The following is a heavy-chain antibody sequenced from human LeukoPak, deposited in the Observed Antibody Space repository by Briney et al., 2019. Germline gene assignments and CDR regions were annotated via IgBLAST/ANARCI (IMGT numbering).Heavy chain of an antibody. D-gene: IGHD1-26*01. CDR2: ISSSGSTI. CDR3: AREASGSYDY. V-gene: IGHV3-48*03. J-gene: IGHJ4*02. CDR1: GFTFSGYE. Sequence: GGSLSLSCAAAGFTFSGYEINWVRQAPGRGLEWVSYISSSGSTIYYADSVNGRFTISRDNAKNSLYLQMNSLRAEDTAVYYCAREASGSYDYWGQGTLVTVSS.